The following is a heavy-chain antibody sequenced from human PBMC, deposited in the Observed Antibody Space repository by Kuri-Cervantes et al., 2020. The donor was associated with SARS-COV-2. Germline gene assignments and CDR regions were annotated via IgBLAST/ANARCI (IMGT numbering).Heavy chain of an antibody. CDR2: INPSGGST. CDR3: ARGGVYDIWTAYYYYGMDV. CDR1: GYTFTSYY. J-gene: IGHJ6*02. D-gene: IGHD3-9*01. Sequence: ASVKVSCKASGYTFTSYYMNWVRQAPGQGLEWMGIINPSGGSTSYAQKLQGRVTMTTDTSTSTAYMELRSLRSDDTAVYYCARGGVYDIWTAYYYYGMDVWGQGTTVTVSS. V-gene: IGHV1-46*01.